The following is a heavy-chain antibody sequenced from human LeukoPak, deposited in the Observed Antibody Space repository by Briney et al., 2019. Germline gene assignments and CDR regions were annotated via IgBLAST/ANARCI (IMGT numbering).Heavy chain of an antibody. CDR3: ANGAYCSSTSCYTPSFDY. J-gene: IGHJ4*02. D-gene: IGHD2-2*02. CDR1: GFTFDDYA. Sequence: PGGSLRLSCAASGFTFDDYAMHWVPQAPEKGLEWVSLISWDGGSTYYADSVKGRFTISRDNSKNSLYLQMNSLRAVVAALYDCANGAYCSSTSCYTPSFDYWGQGTLVTVSS. CDR2: ISWDGGST. V-gene: IGHV3-43D*03.